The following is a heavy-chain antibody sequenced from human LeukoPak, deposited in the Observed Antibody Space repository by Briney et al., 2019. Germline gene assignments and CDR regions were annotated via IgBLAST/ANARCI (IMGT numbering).Heavy chain of an antibody. V-gene: IGHV4-39*01. CDR3: AMHYGSGSYFAY. CDR1: GGSLSSTNYY. J-gene: IGHJ4*02. D-gene: IGHD3-10*01. CDR2: AYYSEST. Sequence: SETLSLTCTVSGGSLSSTNYYWGWIRQPPGKGLEWIGSAYYSESTYYNPSLKSRVTISVDTSKNQFSLRLRSVTAADTAVYYCAMHYGSGSYFAYWGQGTLVTVSS.